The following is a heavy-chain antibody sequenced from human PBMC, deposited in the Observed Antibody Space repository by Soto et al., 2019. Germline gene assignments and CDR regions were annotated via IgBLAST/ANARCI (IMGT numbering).Heavy chain of an antibody. Sequence: VASVKVSCKASGYTFTGYYIHWVREAPGQGLEWMGWINPQTGGTSYAQKFQGRVTLSRDTSINTAYLELSRLRFDDAAVYFCARERYQVISDGMDVWCQGTTVTVSS. CDR1: GYTFTGYY. CDR2: INPQTGGT. CDR3: ARERYQVISDGMDV. D-gene: IGHD2-2*01. V-gene: IGHV1-2*02. J-gene: IGHJ6*02.